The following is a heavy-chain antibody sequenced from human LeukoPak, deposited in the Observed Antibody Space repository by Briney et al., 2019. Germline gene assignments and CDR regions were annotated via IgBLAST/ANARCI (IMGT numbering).Heavy chain of an antibody. V-gene: IGHV4-39*07. Sequence: PSETLSLTCIVSGGSISSSIYYWAWVRQPPGKGLEWIGTVFYNGATQYSPSLKSRVTISVDTSKNQFSLKLSSVTAADTAVYYCARGGAAAGTLDYWGQGTLVTVSS. CDR2: VFYNGAT. CDR1: GGSISSSIYY. CDR3: ARGGAAAGTLDY. J-gene: IGHJ4*02. D-gene: IGHD6-13*01.